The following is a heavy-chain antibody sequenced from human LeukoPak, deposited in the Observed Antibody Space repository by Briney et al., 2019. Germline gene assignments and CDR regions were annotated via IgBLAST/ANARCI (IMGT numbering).Heavy chain of an antibody. CDR3: ARGFTIFGVNRWPLDAFDI. J-gene: IGHJ3*02. V-gene: IGHV1-2*02. CDR2: INPNSGGT. Sequence: ASVKVSCKSSGYTFTGYYMHWVRQAPGQGLAWMGWINPNSGGTNYAQRFQGRVTMTRDTSISTAYMELSRLRSDDTAVYYCARGFTIFGVNRWPLDAFDIWGQGTMVTVSS. D-gene: IGHD3-3*01. CDR1: GYTFTGYY.